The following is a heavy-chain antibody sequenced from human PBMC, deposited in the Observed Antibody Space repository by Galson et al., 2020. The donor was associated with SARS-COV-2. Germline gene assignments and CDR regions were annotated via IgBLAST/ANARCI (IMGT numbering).Heavy chain of an antibody. Sequence: GGSLRLSCAASGFTVSSNYMSWVRQAPGKGLEWVSVIYSGGSTYYADSVKGRFTISRDNSKNTLYLQMNSLRAEDTAVYYCASNYDFWSGDSVKVWGKGTMVTVSS. D-gene: IGHD3-3*01. CDR3: ASNYDFWSGDSVKV. V-gene: IGHV3-66*02. CDR1: GFTVSSNY. J-gene: IGHJ3*01. CDR2: IYSGGST.